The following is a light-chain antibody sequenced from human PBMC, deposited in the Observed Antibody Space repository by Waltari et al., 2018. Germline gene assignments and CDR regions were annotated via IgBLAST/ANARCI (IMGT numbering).Light chain of an antibody. CDR3: CSYAGGSTYV. CDR2: EGS. J-gene: IGLJ1*01. Sequence: QSALTQPASVSGSPGQSITISCTGTSSDVGSYNLVSWYQQHPGKAPKLMIYEGSTRPSGVSTRFSGSKSGNTASLTISGRQAEDEADYYCCSYAGGSTYVFGTGTKVTVL. CDR1: SSDVGSYNL. V-gene: IGLV2-23*01.